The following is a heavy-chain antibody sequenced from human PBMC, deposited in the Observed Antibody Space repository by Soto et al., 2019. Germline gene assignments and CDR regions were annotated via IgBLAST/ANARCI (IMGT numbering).Heavy chain of an antibody. V-gene: IGHV4-38-2*01. CDR2: IYHSGAT. Sequence: SETLSLTCAVSGYSISSAYYWGWIRQPPGKGLEWIASIYHSGATYYNPSLRSRVTISIDTSKNQFSLKLSSVTAADTAIYYSAGLRVTTDYYYYGMDVWGQGTTVTVSS. CDR1: GYSISSAYY. J-gene: IGHJ6*02. CDR3: AGLRVTTDYYYYGMDV. D-gene: IGHD4-17*01.